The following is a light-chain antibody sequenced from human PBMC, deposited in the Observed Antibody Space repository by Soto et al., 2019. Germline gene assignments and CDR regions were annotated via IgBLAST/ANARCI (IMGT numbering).Light chain of an antibody. V-gene: IGKV3-15*01. Sequence: EIVMTQSPATLSVSPGERATLSCRASQSVSSNLAWYQQKPGQAPRLLIYGASTRATGIPARFRGSGSGTEFTLTISSLQSEDFAVYYCQQYNNWFRTFGPGTKVDIK. CDR1: QSVSSN. CDR3: QQYNNWFRT. CDR2: GAS. J-gene: IGKJ3*01.